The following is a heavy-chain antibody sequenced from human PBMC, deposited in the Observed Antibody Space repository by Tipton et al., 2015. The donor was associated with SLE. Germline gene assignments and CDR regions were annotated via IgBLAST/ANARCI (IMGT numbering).Heavy chain of an antibody. CDR3: AKQPGYSSSWFDY. Sequence: SGFTFSSYGMHWVRQAPGKGLEWVAFIRYDGSNKYYADSVKGRFTISRDNSKNTLYLQMNSLRAEDTAVYYCAKQPGYSSSWFDYWGQGTLVTVSS. V-gene: IGHV3-30*02. J-gene: IGHJ4*02. CDR2: IRYDGSNK. CDR1: GFTFSSYG. D-gene: IGHD6-13*01.